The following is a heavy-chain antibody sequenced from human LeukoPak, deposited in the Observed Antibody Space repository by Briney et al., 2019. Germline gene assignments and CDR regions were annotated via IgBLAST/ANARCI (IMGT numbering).Heavy chain of an antibody. D-gene: IGHD6-19*01. Sequence: PSETLSLTCNVSVGAISNYSWSWIRQPPGKGLEWIGYIHYSGSTKYNPSLKSRVTISVDTSKNQFSLKLSSVTAADTAVYYCARWYSSGWAFDYWGQGTLVTVSS. CDR3: ARWYSSGWAFDY. J-gene: IGHJ4*02. CDR1: VGAISNYS. V-gene: IGHV4-59*08. CDR2: IHYSGST.